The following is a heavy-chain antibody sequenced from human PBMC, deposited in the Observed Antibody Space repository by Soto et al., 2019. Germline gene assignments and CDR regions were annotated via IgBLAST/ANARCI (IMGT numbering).Heavy chain of an antibody. CDR3: ADDSSGYLDY. J-gene: IGHJ4*02. CDR2: INVGNGNT. D-gene: IGHD3-22*01. CDR1: GYTFTTYA. Sequence: QVQLVLSGAEVKKHGASVKVSCKASGYTFTTYAMHCVRQAPGQSLEWMGWINVGNGNTKYSQKFQGRVTITRDTSASTAHMELSSLRSEDTAVYYCADDSSGYLDYWGKGTLVTVSS. V-gene: IGHV1-3*01.